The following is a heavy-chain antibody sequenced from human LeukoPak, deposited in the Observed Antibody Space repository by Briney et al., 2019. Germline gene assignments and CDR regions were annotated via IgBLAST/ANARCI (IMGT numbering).Heavy chain of an antibody. D-gene: IGHD3-22*01. Sequence: ASVKVSCKASGYTFTSYYIHWVRQAPGQGLEWMGIINPAGGSTTYAQKFQGSRLTLTRDTSTSTVYKELSSLRSEDTAVYYCARGRGVHDSHTYDYFDYWGQGSLVTVSS. CDR2: INPAGGST. CDR1: GYTFTSYY. V-gene: IGHV1-46*01. CDR3: ARGRGVHDSHTYDYFDY. J-gene: IGHJ4*02.